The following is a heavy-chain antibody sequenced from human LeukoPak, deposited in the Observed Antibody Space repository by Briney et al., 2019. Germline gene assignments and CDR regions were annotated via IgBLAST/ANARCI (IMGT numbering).Heavy chain of an antibody. J-gene: IGHJ4*02. CDR2: INTNTGNP. CDR3: AREGTMATTDY. CDR1: GYTFTSYG. D-gene: IGHD5-24*01. Sequence: ASVKVSCKASGYTFTSYGISWVRQAPGQGLEWMGWINTNTGNPTYAQGFTGRFVFSLDTSVSTAYLQISSLKAEDTAVYYCAREGTMATTDYWGQGTLVTVSS. V-gene: IGHV7-4-1*02.